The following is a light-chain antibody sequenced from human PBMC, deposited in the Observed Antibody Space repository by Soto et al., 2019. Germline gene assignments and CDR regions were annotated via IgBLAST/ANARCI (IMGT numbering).Light chain of an antibody. CDR3: QQFGSSVT. CDR2: RTY. Sequence: EIVLTQSPATLSLSPGERATLSCRASQSLTSSLVWYQQKPGQAPRLLIYRTYTRATGIPDRFSGSGSGTDFTLTISRLEPEDFAVYYCQQFGSSVTFGQGTRLEIK. V-gene: IGKV3-20*01. J-gene: IGKJ5*01. CDR1: QSLTSS.